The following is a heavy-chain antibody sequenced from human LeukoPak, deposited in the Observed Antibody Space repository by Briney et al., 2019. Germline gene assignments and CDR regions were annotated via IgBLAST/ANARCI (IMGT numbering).Heavy chain of an antibody. D-gene: IGHD6-13*01. Sequence: PGGSLRLSCAASGFTFSSYWMNWVRQAPGKGLEWVANIKQDGSEKYYVDSVKGRFTISRDNAENSLYLQVNSLRVEDTAVYYCARGSAAGTGWGQGTLVTVSS. CDR3: ARGSAAGTG. J-gene: IGHJ4*02. CDR2: IKQDGSEK. CDR1: GFTFSSYW. V-gene: IGHV3-7*04.